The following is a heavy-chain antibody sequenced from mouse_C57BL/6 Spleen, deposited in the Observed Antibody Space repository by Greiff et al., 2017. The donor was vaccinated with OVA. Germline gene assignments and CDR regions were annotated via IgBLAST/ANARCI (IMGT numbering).Heavy chain of an antibody. CDR1: GFTFSSYA. D-gene: IGHD2-2*01. CDR2: ISDGGSYT. J-gene: IGHJ3*01. CDR3: ARDGGGYPAWFAY. Sequence: EVKLVESGGGLVKPGGSLKLSCAASGFTFSSYAMSWVRQTPEKRLEWVATISDGGSYTYYPDNVKGRFTISRDNAKNNLYLQMSHLKSEDTAMYYCARDGGGYPAWFAYWGQGTLVTVSA. V-gene: IGHV5-4*01.